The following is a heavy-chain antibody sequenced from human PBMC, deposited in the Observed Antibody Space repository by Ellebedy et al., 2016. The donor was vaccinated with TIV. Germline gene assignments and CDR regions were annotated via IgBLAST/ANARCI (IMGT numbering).Heavy chain of an antibody. CDR3: ALMGVRGGNWFNP. D-gene: IGHD3-10*01. Sequence: SETLSLXXTVSGGSISSNYWTWIRQPPGKGLEWVGYIHYNGSTSYNPSLKSRVTMSVDTSKNQISLTLTSVSAADTAVYYWALMGVRGGNWFNPWGQGTLVTVSS. J-gene: IGHJ5*02. CDR1: GGSISSNY. V-gene: IGHV4-59*13. CDR2: IHYNGST.